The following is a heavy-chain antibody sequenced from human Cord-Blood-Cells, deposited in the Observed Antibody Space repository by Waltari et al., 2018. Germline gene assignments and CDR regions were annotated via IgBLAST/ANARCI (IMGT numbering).Heavy chain of an antibody. D-gene: IGHD2-8*01. CDR3: ARGIVLMVYANWFDP. CDR1: VGSFIGFY. J-gene: IGHJ5*02. V-gene: IGHV4-34*01. Sequence: QVQLQQWGAGLLKPWETLSRTCAVYVGSFIGFYGSWIRQPPGKGLEWIGEINHSGSTNDNPSLKSRDTISVDTAKTQSSLKLRVVAAADTAVYYCARGIVLMVYANWFDPRRQGTLVTVSS. CDR2: INHSGST.